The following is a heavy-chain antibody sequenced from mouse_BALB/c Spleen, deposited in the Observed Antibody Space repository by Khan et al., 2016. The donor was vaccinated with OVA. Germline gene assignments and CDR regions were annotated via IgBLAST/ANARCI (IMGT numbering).Heavy chain of an antibody. V-gene: IGHV2-9*02. CDR1: GFSLTNYG. CDR3: ARPYYGSAWFAY. J-gene: IGHJ3*01. CDR2: IWAGGST. Sequence: QVQLKQSGPGLVAPSQSLSITCTVSGFSLTNYGVHWVRQPPREGLEWLGVIWAGGSTNYNSALMSRLSICKDNSKSQVFLKMNSLQTNDTAMYYCARPYYGSAWFAYWGQGTLVTVSA. D-gene: IGHD1-1*01.